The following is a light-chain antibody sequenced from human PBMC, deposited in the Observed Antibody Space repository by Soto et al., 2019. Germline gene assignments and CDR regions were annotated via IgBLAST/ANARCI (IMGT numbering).Light chain of an antibody. V-gene: IGKV1-39*01. CDR2: AAS. CDR3: QQSYSTPQ. CDR1: QSISSY. J-gene: IGKJ1*01. Sequence: DIQMPQSPSSLSASVGDRVTITCRASQSISSYLNWYQQKPGKAPKLLIYAASSLQSGVPSRFSGSGSGTDFTLTISSLQPEDFATYYCQQSYSTPQFGQGTKVEIK.